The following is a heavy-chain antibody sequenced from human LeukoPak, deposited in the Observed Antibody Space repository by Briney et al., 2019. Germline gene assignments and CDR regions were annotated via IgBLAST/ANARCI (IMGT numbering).Heavy chain of an antibody. Sequence: GGPLRLSCAASGFTFSTYWMAWFRQAPGKGLDWVANIKEDESAKHQADSVKGRFTIPRDNAQNSVYLQMSSLRGEDTAVYYCASARELPSLDPTGDYWGQGTLVTVSS. CDR3: ASARELPSLDPTGDY. J-gene: IGHJ4*02. V-gene: IGHV3-7*01. CDR1: GFTFSTYW. CDR2: IKEDESAK. D-gene: IGHD1-7*01.